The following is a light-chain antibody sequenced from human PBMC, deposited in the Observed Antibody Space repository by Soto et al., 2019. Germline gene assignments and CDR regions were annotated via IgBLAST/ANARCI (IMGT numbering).Light chain of an antibody. CDR1: QSISSY. CDR2: TTS. J-gene: IGKJ4*01. V-gene: IGKV1-39*01. Sequence: DIQITQSPSSLSASVGDRVTITCRASQSISSYLNWYQQKPGKAPNLLIYTTSSLHSGVPSRFSGSGSGTDFTLTISSLQPEDFATYYCQQLNKYPSTFGGGAKVDIK. CDR3: QQLNKYPST.